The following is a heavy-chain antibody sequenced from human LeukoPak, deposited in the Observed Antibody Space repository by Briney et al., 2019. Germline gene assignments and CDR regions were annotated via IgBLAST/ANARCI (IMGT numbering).Heavy chain of an antibody. CDR3: AREPGFDSSGYLNWFDP. Sequence: KASETLSLTCTVSGDSISSYSWSWIRQPPGKGLEWIGDIYNSGNTNYNPSLKSRVTMSVSTSKNQFSLSLSSVTAADTAVYYCAREPGFDSSGYLNWFDPWGQGTLVTVSS. J-gene: IGHJ5*02. V-gene: IGHV4-59*01. CDR2: IYNSGNT. D-gene: IGHD3-22*01. CDR1: GDSISSYS.